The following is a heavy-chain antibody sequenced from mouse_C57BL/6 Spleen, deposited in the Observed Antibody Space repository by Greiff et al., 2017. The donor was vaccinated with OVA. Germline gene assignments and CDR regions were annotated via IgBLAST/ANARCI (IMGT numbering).Heavy chain of an antibody. D-gene: IGHD1-1*01. CDR3: ARWGTTDHFDY. CDR1: GFTFTDYY. CDR2: IRNKANGYTT. Sequence: EVMLVESGGGLVQPGGSLSLSCAASGFTFTDYYMSWVRQPPGKALEWLGFIRNKANGYTTEYSASVKGRFTISRDNSQSILYLQMNALRAEDSATYYCARWGTTDHFDYWGQGTTLTVSS. J-gene: IGHJ2*01. V-gene: IGHV7-3*01.